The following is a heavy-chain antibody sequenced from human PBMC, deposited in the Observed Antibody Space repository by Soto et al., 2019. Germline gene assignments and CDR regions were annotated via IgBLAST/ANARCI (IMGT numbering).Heavy chain of an antibody. J-gene: IGHJ6*02. CDR3: GRMDV. CDR2: IKRDGSES. Sequence: PGGSLRLSCAASGFTFTTDWASWVRQAPGKGLEWVANIKRDGSESNYADSVKGRFTISRDNAKNSLYLQMNSLRAEDTAVYYCGRMDVWGQGTTVTVSS. CDR1: GFTFTTDW. V-gene: IGHV3-7*03.